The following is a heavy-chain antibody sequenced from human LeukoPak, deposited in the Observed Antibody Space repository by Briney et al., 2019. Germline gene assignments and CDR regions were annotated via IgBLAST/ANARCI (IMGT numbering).Heavy chain of an antibody. V-gene: IGHV1-69*04. Sequence: SVKVSCKASGGTFSSYAISWVRQAPGQGLERMGRIIPIFGIANYAQKFQGRVTITADKSTSTAYMELSSLRAEDTAVYYCAKDSPRIQLWRYFDYWGQGTLVTVSS. CDR2: IIPIFGIA. CDR1: GGTFSSYA. D-gene: IGHD5-18*01. J-gene: IGHJ4*02. CDR3: AKDSPRIQLWRYFDY.